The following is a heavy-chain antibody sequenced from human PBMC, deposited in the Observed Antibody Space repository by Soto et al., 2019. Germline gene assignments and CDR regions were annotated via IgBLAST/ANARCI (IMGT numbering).Heavy chain of an antibody. Sequence: GESLILSCEASEFTVNSNYMRWVRQAPGKGLECVSVIYGGGVTYYADSVKGRFTISRDNSKNTLYLQMNSLRAEDTAVYYCARDPAVTTYFDNWGQG. D-gene: IGHD4-17*01. V-gene: IGHV3-66*01. CDR3: ARDPAVTTYFDN. CDR2: IYGGGVT. CDR1: EFTVNSNY. J-gene: IGHJ4*02.